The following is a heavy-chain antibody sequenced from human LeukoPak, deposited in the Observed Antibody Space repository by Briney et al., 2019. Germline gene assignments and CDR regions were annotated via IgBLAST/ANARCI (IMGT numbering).Heavy chain of an antibody. Sequence: SVKVSCKASEGTFSSYAISWVRQAPGQGLEWMGGIIPIFGTANYAQKFQGRVTITADESTSTAYMELSSLRSEDTAVYYCARTEELPRHGSGAFDIWGQGTMVTVSS. J-gene: IGHJ3*02. V-gene: IGHV1-69*13. CDR1: EGTFSSYA. D-gene: IGHD1-26*01. CDR3: ARTEELPRHGSGAFDI. CDR2: IIPIFGTA.